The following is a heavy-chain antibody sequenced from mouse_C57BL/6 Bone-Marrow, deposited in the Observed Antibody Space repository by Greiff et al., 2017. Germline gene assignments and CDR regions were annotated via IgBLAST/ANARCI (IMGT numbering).Heavy chain of an antibody. CDR2: IDPSDSYT. Sequence: VQLQQPGAELVMPGASVKLSCKASGYTFTSYWMHWVKQRPGQGLEWIGEIDPSDSYTNYNQKFKGKSTLTVDKSSSTAYMQLSSLTSEDSAVYYCASDYDWCAYWGQGTLVTVSA. J-gene: IGHJ3*01. D-gene: IGHD2-4*01. V-gene: IGHV1-69*01. CDR1: GYTFTSYW. CDR3: ASDYDWCAY.